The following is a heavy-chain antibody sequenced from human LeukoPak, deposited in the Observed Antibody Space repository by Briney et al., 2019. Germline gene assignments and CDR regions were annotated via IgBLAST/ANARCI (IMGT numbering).Heavy chain of an antibody. CDR2: INHSGST. D-gene: IGHD3-10*01. CDR3: AAAVWGSGSYYYFDY. V-gene: IGHV4-34*01. J-gene: IGHJ4*02. CDR1: GGSFSGYY. Sequence: PSETLSLTCAVYGGSFSGYYWSWIRQPPGKGLEWIGEINHSGSTNYNPSLKSRVTISVATSKNQFSLKLSSVTAADTAVYYCAAAVWGSGSYYYFDYWGQGTLVTVSS.